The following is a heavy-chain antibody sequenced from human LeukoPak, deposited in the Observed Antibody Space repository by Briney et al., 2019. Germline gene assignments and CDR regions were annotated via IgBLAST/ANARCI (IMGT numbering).Heavy chain of an antibody. CDR3: AKDPYRGVGALTFDY. D-gene: IGHD1-26*01. CDR2: ISYDGSYK. Sequence: SGGSLRLSCAASGFTFSTYGMHWVRQAPAKGLEWVALISYDGSYKSYADSVKGRFTISRDNSKNTLYLQMNSLGAEDTAVYYCAKDPYRGVGALTFDYWGQGTLVTVSS. CDR1: GFTFSTYG. V-gene: IGHV3-30*18. J-gene: IGHJ4*02.